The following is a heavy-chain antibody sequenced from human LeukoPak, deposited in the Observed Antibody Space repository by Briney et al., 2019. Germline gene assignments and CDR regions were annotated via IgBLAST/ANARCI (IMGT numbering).Heavy chain of an antibody. Sequence: PGGSLRLSCAACGFTFSSYWMSWVRQAPGKGLEWVANIKQDGSEKYYVDSVKGRFTISRDNAKNSLYLQMNSLRAEDTAVYYCARAWGARDAFDIWGQGTMVTVSS. D-gene: IGHD3-16*01. V-gene: IGHV3-7*01. CDR1: GFTFSSYW. J-gene: IGHJ3*02. CDR3: ARAWGARDAFDI. CDR2: IKQDGSEK.